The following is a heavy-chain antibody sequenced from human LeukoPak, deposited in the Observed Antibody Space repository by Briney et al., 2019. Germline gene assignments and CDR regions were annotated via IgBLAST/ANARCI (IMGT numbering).Heavy chain of an antibody. J-gene: IGHJ6*02. V-gene: IGHV4-4*07. Sequence: SETLSLTCTVSGRSISSYYWSWIRQPAGKGLEWIGRIYTSGSTNYNPSLKSRVTMSVDTSKNQFSLKLSSVTAADTAVYYCARDTEEITMVRGGAYYYGMDVWGQGTTVTVSS. CDR2: IYTSGST. CDR3: ARDTEEITMVRGGAYYYGMDV. D-gene: IGHD3-10*01. CDR1: GRSISSYY.